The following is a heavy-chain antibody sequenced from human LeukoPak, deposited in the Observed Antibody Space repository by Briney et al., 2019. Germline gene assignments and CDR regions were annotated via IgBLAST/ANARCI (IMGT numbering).Heavy chain of an antibody. CDR2: IYSGGGT. J-gene: IGHJ6*03. Sequence: GGSLRLSCAASGFTVSSNYMSWVRQAPGKGLEWVSVIYSGGGTYYAGSVKGRFTISRDNPKNTLYLQMNSLRVEDTAVYYCARVYYGSGSLHYYYYYMDVWGKGTTVTISS. D-gene: IGHD3-10*01. CDR3: ARVYYGSGSLHYYYYYMDV. V-gene: IGHV3-53*01. CDR1: GFTVSSNY.